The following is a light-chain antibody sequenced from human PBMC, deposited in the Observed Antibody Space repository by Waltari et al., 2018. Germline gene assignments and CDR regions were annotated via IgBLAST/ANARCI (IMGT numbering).Light chain of an antibody. CDR2: KTS. J-gene: IGKJ1*01. Sequence: DIKMTQCPSTLSASVGDRVTITCRASQSITNWLAWYQQKPGKAPKLLIYKTSNLESGVPSRFSGSGSGTEFTLTISSLQPDDFATYYCQQYDNYLTFGQGTKVEIK. CDR3: QQYDNYLT. V-gene: IGKV1-5*03. CDR1: QSITNW.